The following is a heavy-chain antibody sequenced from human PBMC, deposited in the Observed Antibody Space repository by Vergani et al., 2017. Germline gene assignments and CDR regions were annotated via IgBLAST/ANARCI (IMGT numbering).Heavy chain of an antibody. V-gene: IGHV4-31*03. D-gene: IGHD5-18*01. CDR3: ARDKAMGQLGWFDP. J-gene: IGHJ5*02. Sequence: QVQLQESGPGLVKSSETLSLTCTVSGGSISSGGYYWSWIRQHPGKGLEWIGYIYYSGSTYYNPSLKSRVTISVDTSKNQFSLKLSSVTAADTAVYYCARDKAMGQLGWFDPWGQGTLVTVSS. CDR2: IYYSGST. CDR1: GGSISSGGYY.